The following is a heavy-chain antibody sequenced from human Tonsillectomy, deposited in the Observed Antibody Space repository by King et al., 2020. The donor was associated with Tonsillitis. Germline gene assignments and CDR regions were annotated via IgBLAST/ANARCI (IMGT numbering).Heavy chain of an antibody. CDR1: GFTFSSYW. CDR3: ARDTAGYSSGWYVGGLDY. CDR2: IKQDGSEK. J-gene: IGHJ4*02. V-gene: IGHV3-7*01. D-gene: IGHD6-19*01. Sequence: VQLVESGGGLVQPGGSLRLSCAASGFTFSSYWMSWVRQAPGKGLEWVANIKQDGSEKYYVDSVKGGFTISRDNAKNSLYLQRNSLRAEDTAVYYCARDTAGYSSGWYVGGLDYWGQGTLVTVSS.